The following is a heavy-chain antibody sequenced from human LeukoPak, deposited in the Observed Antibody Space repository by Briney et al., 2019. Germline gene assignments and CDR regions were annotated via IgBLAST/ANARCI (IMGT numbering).Heavy chain of an antibody. V-gene: IGHV1-8*01. CDR1: GYTFTSYD. D-gene: IGHD6-13*01. CDR3: ARGERSIAAAGTVAYYFDY. J-gene: IGHJ4*02. CDR2: MNPNSGNT. Sequence: GASVKVSCKASGYTFTSYDINWVRQATGQGLEWMRWMNPNSGNTGYAQKFQGRVTMTRNTSISTAYMELSSLRSEDTAVYYCARGERSIAAAGTVAYYFDYWGQGTLVTVSS.